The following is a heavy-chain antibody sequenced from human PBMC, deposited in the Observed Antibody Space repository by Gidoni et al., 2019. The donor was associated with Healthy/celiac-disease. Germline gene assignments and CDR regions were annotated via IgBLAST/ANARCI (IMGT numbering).Heavy chain of an antibody. CDR3: ARAPYYDFWSGPHNWFDP. Sequence: QVQLQESGPGLVKPSGTLSLTCAVSGGSISTRNWWSWVRQPPGKGLEWIGEIYHSGSTNYNPSLKSRVTISVDKSKNQFSLKLSSVTAADTAVYYCARAPYYDFWSGPHNWFDPWGQGTLVTVSS. CDR2: IYHSGST. J-gene: IGHJ5*02. D-gene: IGHD3-3*01. V-gene: IGHV4-4*02. CDR1: GGSISTRNW.